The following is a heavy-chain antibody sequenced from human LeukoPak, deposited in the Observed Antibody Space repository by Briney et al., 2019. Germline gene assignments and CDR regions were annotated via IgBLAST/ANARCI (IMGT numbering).Heavy chain of an antibody. Sequence: PGGSLRLSCAASGFTVSSNYVSWVRQAPGKGLEWVSVIYSGDNTYYADSVKGRFTISREKSKNTLYLEMKSLRTEDTAVYYCARTPGGYDSAWGSPVRYFDYWGPGTLVTVSS. V-gene: IGHV3-66*02. CDR2: IYSGDNT. D-gene: IGHD3-16*01. J-gene: IGHJ4*02. CDR1: GFTVSSNY. CDR3: ARTPGGYDSAWGSPVRYFDY.